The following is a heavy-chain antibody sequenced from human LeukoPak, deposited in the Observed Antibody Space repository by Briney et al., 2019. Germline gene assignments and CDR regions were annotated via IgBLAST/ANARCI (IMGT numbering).Heavy chain of an antibody. CDR3: AKALHIYYYYGMDV. CDR2: ISYDGSNK. V-gene: IGHV3-30*18. Sequence: GSLRLSCAASGFTFSSYGMHWVRQAPGKGLEWVAVISYDGSNKYYADSVKGRFTISRDNSKNTLYLQMNSLRAEDTAVYYCAKALHIYYYYGMDVWGQGTTVTVSS. CDR1: GFTFSSYG. D-gene: IGHD2-21*01. J-gene: IGHJ6*02.